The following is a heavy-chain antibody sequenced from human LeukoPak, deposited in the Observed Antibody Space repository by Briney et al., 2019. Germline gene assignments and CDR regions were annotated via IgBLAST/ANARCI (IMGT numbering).Heavy chain of an antibody. Sequence: QTGGSLRLSCAASGFTFSSYAMSWVRQAPGKGLEWVSAISGSGGSTYYADSVKGRFTISRDNSKNTLYLQMNSLRAEDTALYYCAKPGEASNYYFDYWGQGALVTVSS. CDR1: GFTFSSYA. J-gene: IGHJ4*02. CDR2: ISGSGGST. D-gene: IGHD2-21*01. CDR3: AKPGEASNYYFDY. V-gene: IGHV3-23*01.